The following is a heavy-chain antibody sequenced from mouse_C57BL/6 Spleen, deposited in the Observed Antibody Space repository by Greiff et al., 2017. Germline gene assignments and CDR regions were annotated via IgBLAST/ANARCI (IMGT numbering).Heavy chain of an antibody. V-gene: IGHV1-82*01. CDR3: ARGGFLYAMDY. CDR1: GYAFSSSW. J-gene: IGHJ4*01. Sequence: LVESGASVKISCKASGYAFSSSWMNWVEQRPGKGLEWIGRIYPGDGDTNYNGKFKGKATLTADKSSSTAYMQLSSLTSEDSAVYFCARGGFLYAMDYWGQGTSVTVSS. CDR2: IYPGDGDT.